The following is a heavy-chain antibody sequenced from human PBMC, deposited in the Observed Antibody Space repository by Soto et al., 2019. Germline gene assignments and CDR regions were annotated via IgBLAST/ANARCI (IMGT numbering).Heavy chain of an antibody. CDR1: GGSISSYY. CDR3: ARGELGNFDY. Sequence: PSETLSLTCSVSGGSISSYYWSWIRQPPGKGLEWIEYIYYSGSTNYNPSLKSRVTISVDTSKNQFSLKLSSVTAADTAVYYCARGELGNFDYWGQGTLVTVS. CDR2: IYYSGST. J-gene: IGHJ4*02. V-gene: IGHV4-59*01. D-gene: IGHD7-27*01.